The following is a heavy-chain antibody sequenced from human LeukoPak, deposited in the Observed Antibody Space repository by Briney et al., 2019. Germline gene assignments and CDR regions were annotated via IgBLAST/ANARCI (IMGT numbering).Heavy chain of an antibody. CDR2: ISSSSCTI. Sequence: PGGSLRLSCAASGFTFSSYSMNWVRQAPGKGLEWVSYISSSSCTIYYADSVKGRFTISRDNAKNSLYLQMNSLRAEDTAMYYCARALSYGDSRTNFDYWGQGTLVTVSS. CDR3: ARALSYGDSRTNFDY. V-gene: IGHV3-48*01. CDR1: GFTFSSYS. D-gene: IGHD4-17*01. J-gene: IGHJ4*02.